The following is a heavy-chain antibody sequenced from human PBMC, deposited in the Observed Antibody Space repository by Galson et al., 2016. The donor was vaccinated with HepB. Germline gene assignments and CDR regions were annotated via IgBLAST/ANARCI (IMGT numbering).Heavy chain of an antibody. J-gene: IGHJ4*02. CDR1: GASVSSGSYY. V-gene: IGHV4-61*01. CDR2: IYYSRDT. Sequence: SETLSLTCTVSGASVSSGSYYWSWIRQPPGEGLEWIGYIYYSRDTKYNPSLKSRVTISVDTSKKQFSQKLSSLTAADTAVYYCARDAVSYDYWGQGTLVTVSS. D-gene: IGHD2-8*01. CDR3: ARDAVSYDY.